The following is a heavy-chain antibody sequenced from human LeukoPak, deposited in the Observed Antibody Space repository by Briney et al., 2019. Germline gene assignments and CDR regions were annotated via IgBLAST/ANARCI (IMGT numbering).Heavy chain of an antibody. CDR1: RGSISSGSYY. Sequence: SETLSLTCTVSRGSISSGSYYWSWIRQPAGRGLEWIGRIYTSGSTSYNPSLKSRVTISVDTSKNQFSLKLSSVTAADTAVYYCARGITGVHDAFDIWGQGTMVTVSS. CDR3: ARGITGVHDAFDI. V-gene: IGHV4-61*02. J-gene: IGHJ3*02. CDR2: IYTSGST. D-gene: IGHD7-27*01.